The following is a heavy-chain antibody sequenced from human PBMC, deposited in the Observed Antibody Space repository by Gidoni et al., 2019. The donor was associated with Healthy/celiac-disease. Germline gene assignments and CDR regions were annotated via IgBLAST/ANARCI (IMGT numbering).Heavy chain of an antibody. CDR3: ARVITGTTGVDY. V-gene: IGHV3-11*06. CDR2: ISSSSSYT. CDR1: GFTLRNYY. Sequence: QVQLVESGGGLVKPGGSLSLPCVASGFTLRNYYMGGIRQAPGKGLEWVSYISSSSSYTNYADSVKGRFTISRDNAKNSLYLQMNSLRAEDTAVYYCARVITGTTGVDYWGQGTLVTVSS. J-gene: IGHJ4*02. D-gene: IGHD1-7*01.